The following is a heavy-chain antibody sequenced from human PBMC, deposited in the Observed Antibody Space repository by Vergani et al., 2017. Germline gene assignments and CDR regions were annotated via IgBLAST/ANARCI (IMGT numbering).Heavy chain of an antibody. V-gene: IGHV4-38-2*01. CDR3: ARRSCIVYDIFSGTQYFFDF. J-gene: IGHJ4*02. CDR2: IYRTGRT. CDR1: GFSIDNGYY. D-gene: IGHD3-9*01. Sequence: QVQLQESGPGLVKPSETLSLTCAVSGFSIDNGYYWDWLRQPPGKGLEWIGSIYRTGRTHFNPYLKSRVPISVDTSNNHFSLRLNSLTAADTAVYYCARRSCIVYDIFSGTQYFFDFWGQGTLVTVSS.